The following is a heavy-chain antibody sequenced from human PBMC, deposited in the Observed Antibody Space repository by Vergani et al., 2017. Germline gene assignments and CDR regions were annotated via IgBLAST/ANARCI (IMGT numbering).Heavy chain of an antibody. CDR2: IRYDGSNK. CDR1: GFTFSSYG. V-gene: IGHV3-30*02. D-gene: IGHD6-19*01. CDR3: AREEVGQWLNYFDF. Sequence: QVQLVESGGGVVQPGGSLRLSCAASGFTFSSYGMHWVRQAPGKGLEWVAFIRYDGSNKYYADSVKGRFTISRDNAENSLYLQLSSLRPEDTAVYDCAREEVGQWLNYFDFWGQGTLVTVSS. J-gene: IGHJ4*02.